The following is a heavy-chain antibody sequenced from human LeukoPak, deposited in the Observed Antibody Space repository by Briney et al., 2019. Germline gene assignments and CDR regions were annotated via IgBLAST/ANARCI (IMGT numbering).Heavy chain of an antibody. V-gene: IGHV3-21*01. Sequence: LGGSLRLSCAASGFTFSSYSMNWVRQAPGKGLEWVSSISSGSSYIYYADSVKGRFTISRDNAKNSLYLQMNSLRAEDTAVYYCARVSYSSSSDYYFDYWGQGTLVTVSS. D-gene: IGHD6-6*01. CDR1: GFTFSSYS. CDR2: ISSGSSYI. CDR3: ARVSYSSSSDYYFDY. J-gene: IGHJ4*02.